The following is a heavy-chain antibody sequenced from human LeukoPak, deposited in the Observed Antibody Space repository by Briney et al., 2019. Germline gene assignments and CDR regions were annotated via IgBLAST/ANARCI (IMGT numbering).Heavy chain of an antibody. CDR3: ARRRITMVRGVSYFDY. J-gene: IGHJ4*02. CDR1: GGSISSGDYY. CDR2: IYYSGST. D-gene: IGHD3-10*01. Sequence: SQTLSLTCTVSGGSISSGDYYWSWIRQPPGKGLEWIGYIYYSGSTYYNPSLKSRVTIPVDTSKNQFSLKLSSVTAADTAVYYCARRRITMVRGVSYFDYWGQGTLVTVSS. V-gene: IGHV4-30-4*08.